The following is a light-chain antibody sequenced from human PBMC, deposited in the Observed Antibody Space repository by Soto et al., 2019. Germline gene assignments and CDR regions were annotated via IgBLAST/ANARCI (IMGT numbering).Light chain of an antibody. CDR2: GIS. CDR3: QQYLDWPLT. CDR1: QSLATN. V-gene: IGKV3-15*01. J-gene: IGKJ4*01. Sequence: EIVVTQSPVTLSVSPGERVTLSCRASQSLATNLAWYQQKPGQTPRLVIYGISARASGIPGRFSGSGFGTDFTLTISSLQPEDSAVYYCQQYLDWPLTFGGGTKVEI.